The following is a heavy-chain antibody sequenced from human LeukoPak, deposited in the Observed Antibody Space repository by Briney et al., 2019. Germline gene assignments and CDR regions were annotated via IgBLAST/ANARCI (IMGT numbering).Heavy chain of an antibody. CDR1: GYTFTSYG. CDR3: ARDSPIYYDSSGYYRPLDY. J-gene: IGHJ4*02. D-gene: IGHD3-22*01. Sequence: ASVKVSCQASGYTFTSYGISWVRQAPGQGLEWMGWISAYNGNTNYAQKLQGRVTMTTDTSTSTAYMELRSLRSDDTAVYYCARDSPIYYDSSGYYRPLDYWGQGTLVTVSS. V-gene: IGHV1-18*01. CDR2: ISAYNGNT.